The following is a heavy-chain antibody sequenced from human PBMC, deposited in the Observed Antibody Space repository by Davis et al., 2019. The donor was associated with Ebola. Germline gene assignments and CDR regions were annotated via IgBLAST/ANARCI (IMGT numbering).Heavy chain of an antibody. D-gene: IGHD6-13*01. CDR3: ARLISTYSSTWWDY. CDR1: GGSFSGYY. J-gene: IGHJ4*02. CDR2: INHSGST. V-gene: IGHV4-34*01. Sequence: GSLRLSCAVYGGSFSGYYWSWIRQPPGKGLEWIGEINHSGSTNYNPSLKSRVTISVDTSKNQFSLKLSSVAAADTALYYCARLISTYSSTWWDYWGQGTLVTVSS.